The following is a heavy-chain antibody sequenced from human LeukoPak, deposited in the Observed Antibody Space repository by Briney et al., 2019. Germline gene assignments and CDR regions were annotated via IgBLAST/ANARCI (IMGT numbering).Heavy chain of an antibody. V-gene: IGHV3-33*01. D-gene: IGHD6-13*01. CDR2: IWYDGSNK. CDR1: GFTFSSYG. Sequence: PGGSLRLSCAASGFTFSSYGMHWVRQAPGKGLEWVAGIWYDGSNKYYADSVKGRFTISRDNSKNTLYLQMNSLRAEDTAVYYCARDGTPGNYYYYGMDVWGQGTTVTVSS. J-gene: IGHJ6*02. CDR3: ARDGTPGNYYYYGMDV.